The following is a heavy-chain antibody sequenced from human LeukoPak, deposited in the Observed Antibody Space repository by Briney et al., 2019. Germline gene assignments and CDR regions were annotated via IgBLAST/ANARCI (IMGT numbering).Heavy chain of an antibody. D-gene: IGHD2-15*01. CDR1: GFTFSSYA. Sequence: GGSLRLSCAASGFTFSSYAMSWVRQAPGKGLEWVSAISGSGGSTYYADSVKGRFTISRDNSKNTLYLQMNSLRAEDTALYYCARDIVVVVAATNYYYYMDVWGKGTTVTVSS. CDR3: ARDIVVVVAATNYYYYMDV. J-gene: IGHJ6*03. CDR2: ISGSGGST. V-gene: IGHV3-23*01.